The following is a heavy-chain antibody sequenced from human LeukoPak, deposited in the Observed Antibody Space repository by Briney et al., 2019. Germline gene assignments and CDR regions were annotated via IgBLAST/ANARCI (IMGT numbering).Heavy chain of an antibody. CDR2: ITSSGSTI. CDR1: GFTFSDHY. Sequence: GGSLRLSCAASGFTFSDHYMSWIRQAPGKGLEWVSYITSSGSTIYYADSVKGRFTISRDNAKNSLYLQMNSLKIEDTAAYYCTTDRGDYGIPFWGQGTLVTVSS. J-gene: IGHJ4*02. V-gene: IGHV3-11*01. D-gene: IGHD4-17*01. CDR3: TTDRGDYGIPF.